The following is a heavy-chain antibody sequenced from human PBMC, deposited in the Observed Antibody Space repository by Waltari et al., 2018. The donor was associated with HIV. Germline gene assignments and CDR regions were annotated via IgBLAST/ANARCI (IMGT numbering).Heavy chain of an antibody. CDR3: ARIPKSGVYFDY. V-gene: IGHV1-2*06. J-gene: IGHJ4*02. CDR2: INPITGGT. Sequence: QVQLVQSGAEVKKPGASVKVSCKASGYTFTGYYMHWMRQAPGQGLEWMGRINPITGGTDYAQKFRGRVTMTRDTSIGTAYMDLSRLRTDDTAVYYCARIPKSGVYFDYWGQGTLVTVSS. CDR1: GYTFTGYY. D-gene: IGHD2-2*02.